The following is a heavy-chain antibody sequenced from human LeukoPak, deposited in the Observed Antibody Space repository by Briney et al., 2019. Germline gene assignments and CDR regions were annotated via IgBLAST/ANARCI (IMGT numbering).Heavy chain of an antibody. D-gene: IGHD5-18*01. CDR2: IYYSGST. CDR3: ARHLVDTAMVNDAFDI. CDR1: GGSISSYY. Sequence: PSETLSLTCTVSGGSISSYYWSWIRQPPGKGLEWIGYIYYSGSTNYNPSLKSRVTISVDTSKNQFSLKLSSVTAADTSVYYCARHLVDTAMVNDAFDIWGQGTMVTVSS. V-gene: IGHV4-59*08. J-gene: IGHJ3*02.